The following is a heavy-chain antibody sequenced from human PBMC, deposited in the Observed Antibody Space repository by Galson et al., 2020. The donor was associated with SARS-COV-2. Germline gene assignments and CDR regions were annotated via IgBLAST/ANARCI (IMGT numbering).Heavy chain of an antibody. D-gene: IGHD6-19*01. Sequence: GGSLRLSCAASGFTFSSYSMNWVRQAPGKGLEWVSSISSSSSYIYYADSVKGRFTISRDNAKNSLYLQMNSLRAEDTAVYYCARDGFLAVAGTFDYWGQGTLVTVSS. CDR1: GFTFSSYS. CDR2: ISSSSSYI. J-gene: IGHJ4*02. V-gene: IGHV3-21*01. CDR3: ARDGFLAVAGTFDY.